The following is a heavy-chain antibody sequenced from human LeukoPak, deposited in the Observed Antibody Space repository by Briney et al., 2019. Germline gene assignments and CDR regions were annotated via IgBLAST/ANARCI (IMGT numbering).Heavy chain of an antibody. J-gene: IGHJ4*02. CDR2: ISFDGSFQ. Sequence: PGRSLRLSCAASGFTFRNYGMHWVRQAPGKGLEWVAVISFDGSFQSYADSVKGRFTISRDNSKNTLYLQMDSLRAEDTAVYYCARDETTGVLHFDYWGQGTLVTVPS. V-gene: IGHV3-30*03. CDR3: ARDETTGVLHFDY. CDR1: GFTFRNYG. D-gene: IGHD4-11*01.